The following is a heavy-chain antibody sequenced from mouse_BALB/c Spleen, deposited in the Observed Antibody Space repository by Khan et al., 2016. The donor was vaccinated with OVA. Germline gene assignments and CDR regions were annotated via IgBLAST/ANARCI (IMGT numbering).Heavy chain of an antibody. CDR2: IYPGSDST. D-gene: IGHD4-1*01. V-gene: IGHV1-77*01. Sequence: QVQLKQSGPALVKPGASVKMSCKASGYTFTDYVMNWVKQRTGQGLEWIGQIYPGSDSTYYNEKFKGKATLTADRSSSTAYMQLSSLTSEDSAVYFCARAGWDVFAYWGQGTLVTVSA. CDR1: GYTFTDYV. CDR3: ARAGWDVFAY. J-gene: IGHJ3*01.